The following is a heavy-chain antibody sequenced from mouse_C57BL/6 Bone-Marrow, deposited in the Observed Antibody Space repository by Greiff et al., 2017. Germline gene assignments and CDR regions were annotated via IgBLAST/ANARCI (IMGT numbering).Heavy chain of an antibody. CDR2: IDPNSGGT. J-gene: IGHJ2*01. CDR1: GYTFTSYW. D-gene: IGHD2-5*01. Sequence: VQLQQPGAELVKPGASVKLSCKASGYTFTSYWMHWVKQRPGRGLEWIGRIDPNSGGTKYNEKFKSKATLTVDKPSSTAYMQLSSLTSEDSAVYYCAREEAYYSKYFDYWGQGTTRTVSS. V-gene: IGHV1-72*01. CDR3: AREEAYYSKYFDY.